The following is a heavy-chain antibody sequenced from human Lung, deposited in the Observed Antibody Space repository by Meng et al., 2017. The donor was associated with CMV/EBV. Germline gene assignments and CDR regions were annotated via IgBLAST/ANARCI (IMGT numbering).Heavy chain of an antibody. D-gene: IGHD2-2*01. CDR2: IIPILGIA. Sequence: SXXVSXXASGGTFSSYTMRWVRQAPGQGLEWMGWIIPILGIANYAQKFQGRVTITADKSTSTAYMELSSLRSEDTAVYYCARACIVVIPAAIGSPYGMVVXGQGTTVTV. J-gene: IGHJ6*02. V-gene: IGHV1-69*10. CDR1: GGTFSSYT. CDR3: ARACIVVIPAAIGSPYGMVV.